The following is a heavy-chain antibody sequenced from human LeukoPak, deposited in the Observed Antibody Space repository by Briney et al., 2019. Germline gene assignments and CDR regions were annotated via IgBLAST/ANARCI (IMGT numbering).Heavy chain of an antibody. CDR1: GFTVSSNY. Sequence: GGSLRLSCAASGFTVSSNYMSWVRQAPGKGLEWVSDIYSGGSTYYAESVKGRFTISRDNSKNTLYLQMNSLRAEDTAVYYCARDRLSSSSWYAPFDYWGQGTLVTVSS. D-gene: IGHD6-13*01. V-gene: IGHV3-66*02. CDR3: ARDRLSSSSWYAPFDY. CDR2: IYSGGST. J-gene: IGHJ4*02.